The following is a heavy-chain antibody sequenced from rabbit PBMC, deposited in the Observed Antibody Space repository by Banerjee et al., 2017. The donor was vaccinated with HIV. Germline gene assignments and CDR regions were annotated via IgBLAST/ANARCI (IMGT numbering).Heavy chain of an antibody. D-gene: IGHD4-2*01. J-gene: IGHJ4*01. V-gene: IGHV1S40*01. CDR3: ARGTGGAGDGLNL. CDR1: GFSFSSSYW. CDR2: IFGGSSDST. Sequence: QSLEESGGDLVKPGASLTLTCTASGFSFSSSYWMCWVRQAPGKGLEWIACIFGGSSDSTYYATWAKGRFTISKTSSTTVTLQMTSLTAADTATYFCARGTGGAGDGLNLWGPGTLVTVS.